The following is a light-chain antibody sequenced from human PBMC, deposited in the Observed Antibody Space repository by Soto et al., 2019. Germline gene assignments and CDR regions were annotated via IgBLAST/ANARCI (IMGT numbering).Light chain of an antibody. J-gene: IGLJ1*01. CDR3: SSYAGSNNLGV. CDR2: EGF. Sequence: QSALTQPASLSGSPGQSITISCTGTSSDVGGSGLVSWYQFHPGKAPKLLIFEGFKRPSGISNRFSGSKSGSTASLTISGLQAEDEADYYCSSYAGSNNLGVFGTGTKLTVL. V-gene: IGLV2-14*02. CDR1: SSDVGGSGL.